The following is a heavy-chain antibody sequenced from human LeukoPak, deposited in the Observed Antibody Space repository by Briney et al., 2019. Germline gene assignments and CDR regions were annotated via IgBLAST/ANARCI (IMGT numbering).Heavy chain of an antibody. D-gene: IGHD6-19*01. CDR3: AREYSSGWYHYGMDV. CDR1: GFAFSSYT. Sequence: PGGSLRLSCVASGFAFSSYTIYWVRQAPGKGLVWVSRINSDGSSTSYADSVKGRFTISRDNAKNTLYLQMNSLRAEDTAVYYCAREYSSGWYHYGMDVWGQGTTVTVSS. J-gene: IGHJ6*02. V-gene: IGHV3-74*01. CDR2: INSDGSST.